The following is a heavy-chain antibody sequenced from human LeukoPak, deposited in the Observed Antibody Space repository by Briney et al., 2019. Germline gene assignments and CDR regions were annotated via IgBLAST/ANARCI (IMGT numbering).Heavy chain of an antibody. V-gene: IGHV5-51*01. CDR3: ARESRSSRTIDY. Sequence: GESLKISCKGSGYSFTSYWIGWVRQMPGKGLEWMGIIYPSDSDTKYSPSFRGQVAISADKSITTAYLQWSSLKASDTAIYYCARESRSSRTIDYWGQGTQVTVSS. J-gene: IGHJ4*02. CDR1: GYSFTSYW. CDR2: IYPSDSDT. D-gene: IGHD6-13*01.